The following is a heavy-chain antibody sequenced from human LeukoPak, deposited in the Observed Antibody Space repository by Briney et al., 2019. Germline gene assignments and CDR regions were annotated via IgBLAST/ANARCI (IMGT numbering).Heavy chain of an antibody. V-gene: IGHV3-33*01. Sequence: GGSLRLSCAASGFTFRSYGMHWVRQAPGKGLEWVAVIWYDGSNKYYADSVKGRFTISRDNSKNTLYLQMNSLRAEDTAVYYCARTENYCGRDCYIDDWGQGTLVSVSS. J-gene: IGHJ4*02. CDR1: GFTFRSYG. CDR3: ARTENYCGRDCYIDD. CDR2: IWYDGSNK. D-gene: IGHD2-21*02.